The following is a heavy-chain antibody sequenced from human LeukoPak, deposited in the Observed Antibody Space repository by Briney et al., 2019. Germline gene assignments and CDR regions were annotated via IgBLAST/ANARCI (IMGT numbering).Heavy chain of an antibody. CDR2: ISSSSSYI. D-gene: IGHD5/OR15-5a*01. V-gene: IGHV3-21*01. CDR3: AREVSARGDYFDY. J-gene: IGHJ4*02. CDR1: GFTFSSYS. Sequence: GGSLRLSCAASGFTFSSYSMNWVRQAPGKGLEWVSSISSSSSYIYYADSVEGRFTISRDNAKNSLYLQMNSLRAEDTAVYYCAREVSARGDYFDYWGQGTLVTVSS.